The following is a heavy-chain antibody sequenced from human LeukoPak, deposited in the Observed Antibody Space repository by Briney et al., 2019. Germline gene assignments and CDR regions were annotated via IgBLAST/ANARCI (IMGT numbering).Heavy chain of an antibody. CDR2: INHSGST. J-gene: IGHJ4*02. CDR3: ARVPYDSSGYRFDY. Sequence: SETLSLTCAVYGGSFGGYYWSWIRQPPGKGLEWIGEINHSGSTNYNPSLKSRVTISVDTSKNQFSLKLSSVTAADTAVYYCARVPYDSSGYRFDYWGQGTLVTVSS. D-gene: IGHD3-22*01. V-gene: IGHV4-34*01. CDR1: GGSFGGYY.